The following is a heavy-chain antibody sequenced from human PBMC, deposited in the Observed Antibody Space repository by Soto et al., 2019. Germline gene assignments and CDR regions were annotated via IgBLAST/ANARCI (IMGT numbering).Heavy chain of an antibody. Sequence: GASVKVSCKASGYTFTSYGISWVRQAPGQGLEWMGWISAYNGNTNYAQKLQGRVTMTTDTSTSTAYMELRSLRSDDTAVYYCARVWGGYDWGGYYYYGMDVWGQGTTVTAP. J-gene: IGHJ6*02. D-gene: IGHD5-12*01. CDR3: ARVWGGYDWGGYYYYGMDV. CDR1: GYTFTSYG. V-gene: IGHV1-18*04. CDR2: ISAYNGNT.